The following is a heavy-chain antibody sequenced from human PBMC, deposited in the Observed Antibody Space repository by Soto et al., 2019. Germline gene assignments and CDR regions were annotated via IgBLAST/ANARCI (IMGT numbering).Heavy chain of an antibody. CDR1: GGSISGSSYY. CDR3: AREGRRISMIRGFDS. D-gene: IGHD3-10*01. CDR2: TYFTGTT. J-gene: IGHJ4*02. V-gene: IGHV4-61*01. Sequence: QVQLQESGPGLMKPSETLSLTCTVSGGSISGSSYYWTWIRQPPGEGLEWIGYTYFTGTTDYNPSLKSRVTISADPSKNQFSLTLTSVTAADTAVYYCAREGRRISMIRGFDSWGQGILVTVSS.